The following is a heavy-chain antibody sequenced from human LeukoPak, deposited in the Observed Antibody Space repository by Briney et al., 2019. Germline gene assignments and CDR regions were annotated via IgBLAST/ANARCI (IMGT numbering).Heavy chain of an antibody. D-gene: IGHD6-13*01. CDR1: GFTFSSYA. J-gene: IGHJ4*02. CDR2: ISYDGSNE. V-gene: IGHV3-30-3*01. Sequence: GGSLRLSCAASGFTFSSYAMHWVRQAPGKGLEWVAVISYDGSNEYYADSVKGRFTISRDNSKNTLYLQMNSLRAEDTAVYYCSTPLEEQLVFDYWGQGTLVTVSS. CDR3: STPLEEQLVFDY.